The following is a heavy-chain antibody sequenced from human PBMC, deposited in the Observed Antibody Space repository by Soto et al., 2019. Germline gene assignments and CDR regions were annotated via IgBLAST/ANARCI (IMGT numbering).Heavy chain of an antibody. CDR1: GFTVSSNY. CDR3: ARGSSSSHVFDY. J-gene: IGHJ4*02. CDR2: IYSGGST. V-gene: IGHV3-53*01. Sequence: GGSLRLSCAASGFTVSSNYMSWVRQAPGKGLEWVSVIYSGGSTYYADSVKGRFTISRDNSKNTLYLQMNSLRAEDTAVYYCARGSSSSHVFDYWGQGTLVTVSS. D-gene: IGHD6-6*01.